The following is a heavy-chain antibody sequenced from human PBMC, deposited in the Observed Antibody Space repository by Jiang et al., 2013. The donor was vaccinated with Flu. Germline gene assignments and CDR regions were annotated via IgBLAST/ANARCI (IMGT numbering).Heavy chain of an antibody. CDR1: GYTFTGYY. CDR3: ARETFKWFGESDYYGMDV. J-gene: IGHJ6*02. Sequence: SGAEVKKPGASVKVSCKASGYTFTGYYMHWVRQAPGQGLEWMGWINPNSGGTNYAQKFQGRVTMTRDTSISTAYMELSRLRSDDTAVYYCARETFKWFGESDYYGMDVWGQGTTVTVSS. CDR2: INPNSGGT. V-gene: IGHV1-2*02. D-gene: IGHD3-10*01.